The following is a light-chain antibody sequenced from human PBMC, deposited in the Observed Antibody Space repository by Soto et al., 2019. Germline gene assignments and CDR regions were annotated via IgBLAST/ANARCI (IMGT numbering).Light chain of an antibody. J-gene: IGLJ2*01. V-gene: IGLV1-40*01. CDR3: QDYDSNRLGVI. CDR2: NNT. CDR1: NSNIGAGYD. Sequence: QAVVTQPPSVSGAPGQRITISCTGSNSNIGAGYDVHWYQHFPRPAPRLLIYNNTNRPAGVPDRFSDSKSGTSAALAITGLQAEAEYDYSSQDYDSNRLGVIFGVGTKVTVL.